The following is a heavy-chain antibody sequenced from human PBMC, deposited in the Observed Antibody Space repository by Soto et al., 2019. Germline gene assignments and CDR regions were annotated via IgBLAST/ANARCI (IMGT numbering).Heavy chain of an antibody. CDR3: ARVSGIYYYGMDV. J-gene: IGHJ6*02. V-gene: IGHV4-34*01. D-gene: IGHD3-10*01. CDR2: INQSGST. Sequence: QVQLQQWGAGLLKPSETLSLTCAVYGGSFSGYYWNWMRQPPGKGLEWIGEINQSGSTNYNPSLKSRVPIPVDASKNQSSLKLSCVTAADTAVYYCARVSGIYYYGMDVWGQGTTVTVSS. CDR1: GGSFSGYY.